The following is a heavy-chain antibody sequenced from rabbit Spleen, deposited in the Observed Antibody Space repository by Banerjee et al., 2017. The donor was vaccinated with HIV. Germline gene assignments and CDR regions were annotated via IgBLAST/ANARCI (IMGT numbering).Heavy chain of an antibody. CDR2: IEGGSSTFS. J-gene: IGHJ6*01. Sequence: QEKLVEPGGGRVKLEGPLPLTCTASGVSFGTNTYMGWVRQAPGKGLEWIACIEGGSSTFSYFASWAKGRFTISKTSSTTVTLQMTSLTAADTATYFCARDTSSSFSSYGMDLWGQGTLVTVS. V-gene: IGHV1S45*01. CDR1: GVSFGTNTY. CDR3: ARDTSSSFSSYGMDL. D-gene: IGHD1-1*01.